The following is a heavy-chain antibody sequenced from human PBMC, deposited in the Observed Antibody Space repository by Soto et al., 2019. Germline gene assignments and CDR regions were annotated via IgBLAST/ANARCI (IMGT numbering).Heavy chain of an antibody. CDR1: GGTFSSYA. Sequence: SVKVSCKASGGTFSSYAISWVRQAPGQGLEWMGGIIPIFGTANYAQKFQGRVTITADESTSTAYMELSSLRSEDTAVYYCARDPSYYYDSSGYPGYAFDIWGQGTMVTVSS. CDR2: IIPIFGTA. D-gene: IGHD3-22*01. CDR3: ARDPSYYYDSSGYPGYAFDI. V-gene: IGHV1-69*13. J-gene: IGHJ3*02.